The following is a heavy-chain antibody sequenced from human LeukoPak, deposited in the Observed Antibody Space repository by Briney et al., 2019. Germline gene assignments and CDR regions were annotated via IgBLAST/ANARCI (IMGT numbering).Heavy chain of an antibody. V-gene: IGHV1-8*01. CDR1: GYTFTSYD. J-gene: IGHJ4*02. CDR3: ARSGYGGNAFDY. CDR2: MNPNSGNT. Sequence: ASVKVSCKASGYTFTSYDINWVRQATGQGLEWVGWMNPNSGNTGSAQKFQGRVTMTRTTSISTAYMELSSLRAEDTAVYYCARSGYGGNAFDYWGQGTLVTVSS. D-gene: IGHD4-23*01.